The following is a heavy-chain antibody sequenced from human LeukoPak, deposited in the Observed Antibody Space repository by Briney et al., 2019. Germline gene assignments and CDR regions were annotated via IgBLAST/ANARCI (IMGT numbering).Heavy chain of an antibody. CDR3: ARDMGYCSSTSCLYNWFDP. J-gene: IGHJ5*02. Sequence: ASVKVSCKASGYTFTSYYMHWVRQAPGQGLEWMGIINPSGGSTSYAQKFQGRVTMTRDMSTSTVYMELSSLRSEDTAVYYCARDMGYCSSTSCLYNWFDPWGQETLVTVSS. CDR1: GYTFTSYY. D-gene: IGHD2-2*01. V-gene: IGHV1-46*01. CDR2: INPSGGST.